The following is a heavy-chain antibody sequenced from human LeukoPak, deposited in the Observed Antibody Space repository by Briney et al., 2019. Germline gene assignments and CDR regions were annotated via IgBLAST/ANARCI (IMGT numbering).Heavy chain of an antibody. Sequence: GASVKVSFKASGYTFTSYDINWVRQATGQGREWMGWMNPNSGNTGYAQKFQGRVTITRNTSISTAYMELSSLRSEDTAVYYCARPRHYSDSSGPNAFDIWGQGTMVPVSS. CDR2: MNPNSGNT. V-gene: IGHV1-8*03. D-gene: IGHD3-22*01. CDR3: ARPRHYSDSSGPNAFDI. J-gene: IGHJ3*02. CDR1: GYTFTSYD.